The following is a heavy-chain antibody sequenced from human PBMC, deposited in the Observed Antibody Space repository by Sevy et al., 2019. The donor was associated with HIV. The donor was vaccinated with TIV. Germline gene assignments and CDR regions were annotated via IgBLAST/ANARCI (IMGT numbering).Heavy chain of an antibody. CDR2: RKSKAYGGTV. CDR3: TPWKGAQSIFDY. V-gene: IGHV3-49*04. J-gene: IGHJ4*02. CDR1: GFTFGDYC. D-gene: IGHD1-1*01. Sequence: GGSLRLSCTASGFTFGDYCMSWVRQAPGKGLEWVAFRKSKAYGGTVDHAASVKGRFTISRDDSKSIAYLQMNDLNTGDTGVYYDTPWKGAQSIFDYWGQGALVTVSS.